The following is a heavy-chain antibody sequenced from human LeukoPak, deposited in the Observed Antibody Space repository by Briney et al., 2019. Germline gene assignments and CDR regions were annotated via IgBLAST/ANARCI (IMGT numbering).Heavy chain of an antibody. CDR2: IYSGGST. Sequence: GGSLRLSCAAPGFTVSSNYMSWVRQAPGKGLEWVSVIYSGGSTYYADSVKGRFTISRDNSKNTLYLQMNSLRAEDTAVYYCASGRYFDWLLPRPIDYWGQGTLVTVSS. CDR3: ASGRYFDWLLPRPIDY. D-gene: IGHD3-9*01. V-gene: IGHV3-66*01. CDR1: GFTVSSNY. J-gene: IGHJ4*02.